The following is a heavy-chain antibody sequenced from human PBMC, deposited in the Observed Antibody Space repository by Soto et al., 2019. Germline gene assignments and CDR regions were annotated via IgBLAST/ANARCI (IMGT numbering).Heavy chain of an antibody. CDR3: AKMYYDFWSGSPISYYMDV. Sequence: GGSLRLSCAASGFTFSSYGMHWVRQAPGKGLEWVAVISYDGSNKYYADSVKGRFTISRDNSKNTLYLQMNSLRAEDTAVYYCAKMYYDFWSGSPISYYMDVWGKGTTVTVSS. CDR1: GFTFSSYG. V-gene: IGHV3-30*18. D-gene: IGHD3-3*01. CDR2: ISYDGSNK. J-gene: IGHJ6*03.